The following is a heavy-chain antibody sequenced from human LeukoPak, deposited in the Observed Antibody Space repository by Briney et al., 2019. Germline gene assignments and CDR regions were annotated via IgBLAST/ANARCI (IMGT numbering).Heavy chain of an antibody. D-gene: IGHD4-17*01. Sequence: GGSLRLSCAASGITFSNYAMIWVRQAPDKGLEWVAAITGSGGGSYYGDSAKGRFTISRDNSKNTLYLHMNSLRAEDTAVYYCAKDPNGAYIGAFDFWGRGTMVTVSS. V-gene: IGHV3-23*01. CDR3: AKDPNGAYIGAFDF. CDR1: GITFSNYA. CDR2: ITGSGGGS. J-gene: IGHJ3*01.